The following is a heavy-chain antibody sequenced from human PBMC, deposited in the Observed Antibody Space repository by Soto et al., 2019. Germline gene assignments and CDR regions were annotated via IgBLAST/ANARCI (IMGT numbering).Heavy chain of an antibody. Sequence: SETLSLTCGVSGGTVASSHWWSWVRQSPGGGLEWIGNVYHTGDTNFNPSLQSRVTISVDKSNNQFSLRLNSLTAADTAVYFCAREIVTAGGNNYFDPWGPGTLVTV. J-gene: IGHJ5*02. CDR1: GGTVASSHW. V-gene: IGHV4-4*02. CDR2: VYHTGDT. CDR3: AREIVTAGGNNYFDP. D-gene: IGHD2-21*02.